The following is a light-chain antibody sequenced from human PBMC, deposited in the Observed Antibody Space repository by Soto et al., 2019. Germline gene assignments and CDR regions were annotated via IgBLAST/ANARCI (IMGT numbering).Light chain of an antibody. CDR2: DVS. CDR3: CSYAGTYTWG. Sequence: QSALTQPRSVSGSPGQSVTLSCTGTSSDVGGYDYVSWYQQHPGRAPKVMIYDVSKRPSGVPNRFSGSKSGNTASLTISGLQTEDEADYYCCSYAGTYTWGFGGGTKLTVL. J-gene: IGLJ3*02. V-gene: IGLV2-11*01. CDR1: SSDVGGYDY.